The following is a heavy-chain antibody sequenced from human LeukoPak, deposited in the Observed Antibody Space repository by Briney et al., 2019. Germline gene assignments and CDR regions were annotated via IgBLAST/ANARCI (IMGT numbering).Heavy chain of an antibody. CDR1: GFTFSRYS. CDR2: ISSSSSYI. V-gene: IGHV3-21*01. Sequence: GGSLRLSCAASGFTFSRYSMNWVRQAPGKGLEWVSSISSSSSYIYYADSVKGRFTISRDNVKNSLYLQMNSLRAEDTAVYYCARGHVLRFLEWLPQGLDYWGQGTLVTVSS. J-gene: IGHJ4*02. D-gene: IGHD3-3*01. CDR3: ARGHVLRFLEWLPQGLDY.